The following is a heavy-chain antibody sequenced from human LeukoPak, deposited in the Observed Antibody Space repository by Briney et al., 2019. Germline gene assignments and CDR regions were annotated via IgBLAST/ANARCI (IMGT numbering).Heavy chain of an antibody. D-gene: IGHD3-3*01. CDR3: ATGSGHYYDR. CDR1: GFTFSRYY. V-gene: IGHV3-33*01. Sequence: GTSLRLSCTTSGFTFSRYYMHWVRQAPGKGLEWVAVVHDDGDTKYYVDSVKGRFTISRDNSKNTLYLQMSTLRNEDTAIYYCATGSGHYYDRWGQGTLVTVSS. J-gene: IGHJ4*02. CDR2: VHDDGDTK.